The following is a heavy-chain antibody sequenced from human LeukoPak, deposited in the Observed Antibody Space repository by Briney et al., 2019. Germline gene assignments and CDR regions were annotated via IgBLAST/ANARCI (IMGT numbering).Heavy chain of an antibody. CDR1: GGSISSYY. V-gene: IGHV4-4*07. CDR3: ASGALRFLEWLPPPMDV. J-gene: IGHJ6*04. CDR2: IYTSGST. Sequence: SETLSLTCTVSGGSISSYYWSWIRQPAWKGLEWIGRIYTSGSTNYNPSLKSRVTMSVDTSKNQFSLKLSSVTAADTAVYYCASGALRFLEWLPPPMDVWGKGTTVTVSS. D-gene: IGHD3-3*01.